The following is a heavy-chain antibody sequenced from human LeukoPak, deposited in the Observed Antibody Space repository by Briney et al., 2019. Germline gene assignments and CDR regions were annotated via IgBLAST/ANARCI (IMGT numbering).Heavy chain of an antibody. CDR1: GFTFNDYA. V-gene: IGHV3-9*01. J-gene: IGHJ3*01. Sequence: SGGSLRLSCAASGFTFNDYAMHWVRQAPGKGLEWVSGIGWNSVARGYADSVRGRFTISRDNAKNSLYLQMNSLRPEDTALYYCTKRPRKGIGAAGDGYDVWGQGTMVTVSS. D-gene: IGHD6-13*01. CDR3: TKRPRKGIGAAGDGYDV. CDR2: IGWNSVAR.